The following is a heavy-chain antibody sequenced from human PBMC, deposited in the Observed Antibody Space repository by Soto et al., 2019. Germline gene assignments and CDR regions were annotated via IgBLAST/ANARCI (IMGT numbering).Heavy chain of an antibody. D-gene: IGHD4-17*01. CDR2: IYYSGST. CDR3: AREPTLYGDHRYFDL. Sequence: SETLSLTCTVSGGSISSGDYYWRWIRQPPGKGLEWIGYIYYSGSTYYNPSLKSRVTISVDTSKNQFSLKLSSVTAADTAVYYCAREPTLYGDHRYFDLWGRGTLVTVSS. V-gene: IGHV4-30-4*01. CDR1: GGSISSGDYY. J-gene: IGHJ2*01.